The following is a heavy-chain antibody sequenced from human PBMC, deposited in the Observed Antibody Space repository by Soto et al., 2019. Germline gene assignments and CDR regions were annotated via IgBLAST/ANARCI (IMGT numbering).Heavy chain of an antibody. V-gene: IGHV4-34*01. CDR1: GGSFSGYY. Sequence: SETLSLTCAVYGGSFSGYYWIWIRQPPGKGLEWIGEINHSGSTNYNPSLKSRVTISVDTSKNQFSLKLSSVTAADTAVYYCARGGTMVRGVSPSYYMDVWGKGTTVTVSS. J-gene: IGHJ6*03. CDR2: INHSGST. D-gene: IGHD3-10*01. CDR3: ARGGTMVRGVSPSYYMDV.